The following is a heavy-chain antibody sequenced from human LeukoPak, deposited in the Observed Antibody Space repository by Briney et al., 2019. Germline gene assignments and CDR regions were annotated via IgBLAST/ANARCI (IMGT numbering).Heavy chain of an antibody. J-gene: IGHJ4*02. Sequence: GGSLRLSCAGSGFTFNSHSMNWVRQAPGKGLEWVSSISSGSSYIYYADSVTGRFTISRDNAKTSLYLQMNSLRAEDTAVYYCARDPPRDSDGYTLYYFDYWGQGTLVTVSS. D-gene: IGHD3-22*01. CDR2: ISSGSSYI. V-gene: IGHV3-21*01. CDR1: GFTFNSHS. CDR3: ARDPPRDSDGYTLYYFDY.